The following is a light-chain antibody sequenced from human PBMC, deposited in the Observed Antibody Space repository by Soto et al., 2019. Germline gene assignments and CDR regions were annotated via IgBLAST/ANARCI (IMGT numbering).Light chain of an antibody. V-gene: IGKV3-20*01. CDR1: QSVSSY. CDR2: DAS. J-gene: IGKJ5*01. CDR3: QRHGTSPIT. Sequence: EIVLTQSPATLSLSPGERATLSFRASQSVSSYLAWYQQKPGQAPRLLIYDASSRATGIPDRFSGSGSGTDFTLTISRLEPEDFAVYYCQRHGTSPITFGQGTRLEI.